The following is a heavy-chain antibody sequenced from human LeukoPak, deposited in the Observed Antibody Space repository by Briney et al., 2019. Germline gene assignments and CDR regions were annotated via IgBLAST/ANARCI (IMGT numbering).Heavy chain of an antibody. CDR1: GFAFSDYS. D-gene: IGHD1-1*01. V-gene: IGHV3-21*01. CDR3: ARDDNWGFDY. J-gene: IGHJ4*02. Sequence: GGSLRLSCAASGFAFSDYSMNWVRQAPGKGLEWVANTRGSGSGMGSGNYYAGAVKGRFTISRDNAKNSLYLQMNSLRAEDTAFYYCARDDNWGFDYWGQGALVTVSA. CDR2: TRGSGSGM.